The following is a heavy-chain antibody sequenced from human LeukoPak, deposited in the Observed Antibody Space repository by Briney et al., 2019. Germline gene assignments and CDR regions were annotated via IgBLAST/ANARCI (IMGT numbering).Heavy chain of an antibody. D-gene: IGHD3-22*01. CDR1: GGSISSSSYY. J-gene: IGHJ4*02. Sequence: PSETLSLTCTVSGGSISSSSYYWGWIRQPPGKGLEWIGSIYYSGSTYYNPSLKSRVTISVDTSKNQFSLKLSSVTAAGTAVYYCARTYYDSSGYYHFDYWGQGVLVTVSS. CDR2: IYYSGST. V-gene: IGHV4-39*01. CDR3: ARTYYDSSGYYHFDY.